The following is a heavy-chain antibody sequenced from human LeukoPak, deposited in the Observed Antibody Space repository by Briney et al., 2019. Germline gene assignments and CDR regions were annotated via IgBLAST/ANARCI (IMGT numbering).Heavy chain of an antibody. CDR1: GFTFSSYA. J-gene: IGHJ4*02. Sequence: GGSLRLSCAASGFTFSSYAMSWVRQAPGKGLEWVSAISGSGGSTYYADSVRGRFAISRDNSKITLYLQMNSLRAEDTAVYYCAKGTAAAGIFDYWGQGTLVTVSS. CDR2: ISGSGGST. D-gene: IGHD6-13*01. V-gene: IGHV3-23*01. CDR3: AKGTAAAGIFDY.